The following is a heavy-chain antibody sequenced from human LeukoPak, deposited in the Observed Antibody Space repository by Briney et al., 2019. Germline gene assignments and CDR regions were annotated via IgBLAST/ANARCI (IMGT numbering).Heavy chain of an antibody. Sequence: GGSLRLSCAASGVTVGNNYMNWVRQAPGNGLEWDSLIYSGGSTHYADSVKGRFTISRDNSKNTLYLQMNSLRDDDTADYYCARDPPAVAANTYGWGQGTLVTVSS. J-gene: IGHJ4*02. CDR2: IYSGGST. V-gene: IGHV3-66*01. CDR1: GVTVGNNY. CDR3: ARDPPAVAANTYG. D-gene: IGHD6-6*01.